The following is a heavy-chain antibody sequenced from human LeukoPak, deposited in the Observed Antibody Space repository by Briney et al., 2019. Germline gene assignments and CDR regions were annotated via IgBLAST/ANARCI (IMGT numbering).Heavy chain of an antibody. CDR3: ARGDYDNDAFDI. J-gene: IGHJ3*02. CDR1: GFTFSSYA. Sequence: GGSLRLSCAASGFTFSSYAMHWVRQAPGKGLEWVAVIPYDGSNKYYADSVKGRFTISRDNSKNTLYLQMNSLRAEDTAVYYCARGDYDNDAFDIWGQGTMVTVSS. CDR2: IPYDGSNK. V-gene: IGHV3-30-3*01. D-gene: IGHD3-22*01.